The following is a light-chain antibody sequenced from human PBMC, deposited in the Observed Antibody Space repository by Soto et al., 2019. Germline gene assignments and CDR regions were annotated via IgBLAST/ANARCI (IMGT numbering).Light chain of an antibody. J-gene: IGKJ2*01. CDR3: QQYGGPPLYI. CDR1: QSVSSSY. V-gene: IGKV3-20*01. CDR2: GAS. Sequence: EIVLTQSPGTLSLSPGERATLSCRASQSVSSSYLAWYQQKPGQAPRLLISGASSRATGIPDRFSGSGSGTDFTLTINRLEPDDSAMYYCQQYGGPPLYIFGQGTKLEIK.